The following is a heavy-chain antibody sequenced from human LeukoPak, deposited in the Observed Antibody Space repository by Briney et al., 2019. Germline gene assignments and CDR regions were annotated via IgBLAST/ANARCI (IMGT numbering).Heavy chain of an antibody. CDR3: AKDRDCAIDY. D-gene: IGHD2-21*02. V-gene: IGHV3-30*02. CDR1: GFTFSSYG. Sequence: QAGGSLRLSCAASGFTFSSYGMHWVRQAPGKGLEWVAFIRYDGSNKYYADSVKGRFTISRDNSKNTLYLQMNSLRAEDTAVYYCAKDRDCAIDYWGQGTLVTVSS. J-gene: IGHJ4*02. CDR2: IRYDGSNK.